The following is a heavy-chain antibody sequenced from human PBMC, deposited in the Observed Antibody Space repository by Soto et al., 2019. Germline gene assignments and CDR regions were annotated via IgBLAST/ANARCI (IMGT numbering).Heavy chain of an antibody. V-gene: IGHV1-46*01. CDR2: IDPSDGDT. Sequence: GASVKVSCKASGYTFTTFHIHWVRQAPGQGLEWMGRIDPSDGDTKYAQKFQGRVTMTTDTSTSTAYMELRSLRAEDTAVYYCAKSSSGWYSGGHDYWGQGTLVTVSS. CDR3: AKSSSGWYSGGHDY. CDR1: GYTFTTFH. J-gene: IGHJ4*02. D-gene: IGHD6-19*01.